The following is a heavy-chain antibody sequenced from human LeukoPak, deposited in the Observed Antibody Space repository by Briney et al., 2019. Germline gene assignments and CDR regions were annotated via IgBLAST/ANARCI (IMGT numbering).Heavy chain of an antibody. CDR3: ARGEYYDILTGYSPDFDY. Sequence: PGGSLRLSCAASGFTVSSNYMSWVRQAPGKGLEWVSVIYSGGSTYYADSVKGRSTISRDNSKNTLYLQMNSLRAEDTAVYYCARGEYYDILTGYSPDFDYWGQGTLVTVSS. CDR1: GFTVSSNY. D-gene: IGHD3-9*01. J-gene: IGHJ4*02. CDR2: IYSGGST. V-gene: IGHV3-66*01.